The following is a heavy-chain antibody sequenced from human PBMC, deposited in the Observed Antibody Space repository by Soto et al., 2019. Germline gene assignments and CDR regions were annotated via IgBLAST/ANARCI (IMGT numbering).Heavy chain of an antibody. D-gene: IGHD5-12*01. Sequence: QLRLQESGSGVVRTSETLSLTCTVSGGSITNGGFSWSWIRQSPGKGLEWIGYIGHLENTYFHPTFKSRLTMSIDRSKNQFSLNLSSVTAADRAVYYCARGGGNDPFDSWGQGVLVSVSS. CDR1: GGSITNGGFS. V-gene: IGHV4-30-2*06. J-gene: IGHJ4*02. CDR2: IGHLENT. CDR3: ARGGGNDPFDS.